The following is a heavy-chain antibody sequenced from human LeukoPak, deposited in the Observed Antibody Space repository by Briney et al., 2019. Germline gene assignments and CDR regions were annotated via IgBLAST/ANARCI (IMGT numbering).Heavy chain of an antibody. J-gene: IGHJ6*03. CDR3: TKMSGGSFTPYYYYYYMDV. CDR1: GFTFTTYW. V-gene: IGHV3-74*01. Sequence: GGSLRLSCAASGFTFTTYWMHWVRQAPGKGLVWVSRINSDGSRTNYADSVKGRITISRDNAKNTLYLQMNSLRVEDTAVYFCTKMSGGSFTPYYYYYYMDVWGKGTTVTVSS. D-gene: IGHD1-26*01. CDR2: INSDGSRT.